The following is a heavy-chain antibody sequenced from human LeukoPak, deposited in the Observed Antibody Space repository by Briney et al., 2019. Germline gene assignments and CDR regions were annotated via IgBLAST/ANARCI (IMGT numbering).Heavy chain of an antibody. CDR2: IYTSGST. V-gene: IGHV4-61*02. CDR3: ARAGYNRGVGL. J-gene: IGHJ4*02. D-gene: IGHD1-14*01. Sequence: SQTLSLTCTFSGGSISSGSYYWSWIRQPAGKGLEWIGRIYTSGSTNYNPSLKSRVTISVDTSKNQFSLKLSSVTAADTAVYYCARAGYNRGVGLWGQGTLVTVSS. CDR1: GGSISSGSYY.